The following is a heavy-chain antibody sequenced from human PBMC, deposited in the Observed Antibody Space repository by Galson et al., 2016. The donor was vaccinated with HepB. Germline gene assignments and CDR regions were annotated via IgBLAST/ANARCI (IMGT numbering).Heavy chain of an antibody. D-gene: IGHD5/OR15-5a*01. CDR1: GGSVSSGDFY. J-gene: IGHJ4*02. CDR2: IYFTGTT. Sequence: SETLSLTCTVSGGSVSSGDFYWNWIRQPPGRGLEWIGFIYFTGTTNYNPSLERRVTMSVDTSKNQLSLNLNSVTAAETAIYYCARVPIGVSTSYSHYWGLGTLVTVSS. CDR3: ARVPIGVSTSYSHY. V-gene: IGHV4-61*08.